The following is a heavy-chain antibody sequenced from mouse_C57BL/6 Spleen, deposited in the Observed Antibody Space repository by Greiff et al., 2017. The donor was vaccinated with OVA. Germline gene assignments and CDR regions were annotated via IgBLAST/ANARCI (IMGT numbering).Heavy chain of an antibody. Sequence: VQLQQSGPELVKPGASVKISCKASGYAFSSSWMNWVKQRPGKGLEWIGRIYPGDGDTNYNGKFKGKATLTADKSSSTAYMQLSSLTSEDSAVYFCARSVYYGPYYFDHWGQGTTLTVSS. J-gene: IGHJ2*01. V-gene: IGHV1-82*01. CDR2: IYPGDGDT. CDR1: GYAFSSSW. CDR3: ARSVYYGPYYFDH. D-gene: IGHD2-1*01.